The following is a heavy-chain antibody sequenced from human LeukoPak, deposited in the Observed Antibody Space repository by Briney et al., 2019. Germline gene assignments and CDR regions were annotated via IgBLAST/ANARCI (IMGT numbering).Heavy chain of an antibody. V-gene: IGHV4-39*02. J-gene: IGHJ5*02. CDR1: GGSISSGDYY. D-gene: IGHD2-2*01. Sequence: PSETLSLTCTVSGGSISSGDYYWSWIRQPPGKGLEWIGSIYYRGSTNDNPSLKSRVTISVDTSKNQFSLKLTSVTAADTAIYYCARDRIYCTSTSCFFKWFDPWGQGTLVTVSS. CDR3: ARDRIYCTSTSCFFKWFDP. CDR2: IYYRGST.